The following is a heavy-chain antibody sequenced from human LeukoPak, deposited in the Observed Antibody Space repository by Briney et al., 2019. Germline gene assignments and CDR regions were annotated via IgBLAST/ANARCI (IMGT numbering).Heavy chain of an antibody. CDR3: ARVGPLWFGELFTPLPYYYYYGMDV. J-gene: IGHJ6*02. V-gene: IGHV3-30*04. CDR2: ISYDGSNK. CDR1: GFTFSSYA. D-gene: IGHD3-10*01. Sequence: GGSLRLSCAASGFTFSSYAMHWVRQAPGKGLEWVAVISYDGSNKYYADSVKGRFTISRDNAKNSLYLQMNSLRDEDTAVYYCARVGPLWFGELFTPLPYYYYYGMDVWGQGTTVTVSS.